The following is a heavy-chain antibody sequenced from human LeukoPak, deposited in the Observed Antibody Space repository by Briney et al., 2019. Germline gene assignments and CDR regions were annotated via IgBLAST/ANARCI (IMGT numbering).Heavy chain of an antibody. CDR2: ICYSGST. Sequence: PSGTLSLTCTVSGGSISSYYWSWIRQPPGKGLEWIGYICYSGSTNYNPSLKSRVTISVDTSKNQFSLKLSSVTAADTAVYYCARVGTYGSGSYLSWLDYWGQGTLVTVSS. D-gene: IGHD3-10*01. CDR1: GGSISSYY. V-gene: IGHV4-59*01. CDR3: ARVGTYGSGSYLSWLDY. J-gene: IGHJ4*02.